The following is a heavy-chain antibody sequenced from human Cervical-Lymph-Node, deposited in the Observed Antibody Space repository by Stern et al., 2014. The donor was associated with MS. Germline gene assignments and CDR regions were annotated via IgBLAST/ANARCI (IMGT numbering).Heavy chain of an antibody. CDR1: GDSISSYTHY. CDR3: AKHACTGAACPFDL. V-gene: IGHV4-39*01. CDR2: VYYSGAT. J-gene: IGHJ4*02. D-gene: IGHD2-8*02. Sequence: VQLEESGPGLVKPSETLSLTCAVSGDSISSYTHYWAWIRQPPGKGLEWIGSVYYSGATYYNPSLKSPVTISVDTPKNHFSLGLNSVTAADTAVYYCAKHACTGAACPFDLWGQGTLVTVSS.